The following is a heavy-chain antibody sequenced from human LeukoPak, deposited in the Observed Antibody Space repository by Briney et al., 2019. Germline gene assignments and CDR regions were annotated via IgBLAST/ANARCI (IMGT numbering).Heavy chain of an antibody. CDR1: GXTFSNFA. D-gene: IGHD3-10*01. V-gene: IGHV3-23*01. CDR3: VKGAHYYGSGSYFDY. J-gene: IGHJ4*02. Sequence: GGSLRLSCAASGXTFSNFAVSWVRQAPGKGLEWVSVISGNGSSGTSGRTDYAESVKGRFTISRDNSKNTLYLHMSSLRAEDTAVYYCVKGAHYYGSGSYFDYWGQGTLVTVSS. CDR2: ISGNGSSGTSGRT.